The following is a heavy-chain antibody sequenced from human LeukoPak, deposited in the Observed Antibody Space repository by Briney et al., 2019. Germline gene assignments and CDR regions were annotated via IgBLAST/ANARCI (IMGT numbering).Heavy chain of an antibody. Sequence: PSQTLSLTCAVSGGSISSGGYSWSWIRQPPGKGLEWIGYIYHSGSTYYNPSLRSRVTISVDRSKNQFSLKLSSVTAADTAVYYCARHHDYGDYPDAFDIWGQGTMITVSS. V-gene: IGHV4-30-2*01. D-gene: IGHD4-17*01. CDR1: GGSISSGGYS. CDR2: IYHSGST. J-gene: IGHJ3*02. CDR3: ARHHDYGDYPDAFDI.